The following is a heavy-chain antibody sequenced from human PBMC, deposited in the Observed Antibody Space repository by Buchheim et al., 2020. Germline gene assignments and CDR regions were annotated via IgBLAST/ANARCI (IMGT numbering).Heavy chain of an antibody. Sequence: QVQLVESGGGLVKPGGSLRLSCAASGFTFSDNYMTWVRQAPGKGPEWVSHISRSGSTIYYADSVRGRFTISRDNAKTSLYLQMNSLRAEDTAVYYCARGVDGNYYYYAMDVWGQGTT. CDR2: ISRSGSTI. CDR1: GFTFSDNY. D-gene: IGHD5-24*01. CDR3: ARGVDGNYYYYAMDV. V-gene: IGHV3-11*01. J-gene: IGHJ6*02.